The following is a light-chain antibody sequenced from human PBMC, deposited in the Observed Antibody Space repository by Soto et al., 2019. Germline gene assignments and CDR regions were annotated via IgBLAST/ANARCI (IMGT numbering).Light chain of an antibody. Sequence: DIQMTQSPSSLSASVVDRVTSACRASQTITTYLNWYQQKSGKLPKLLIYAASSLQSGVPSRFSGSGSGTDFTLTINSLQPEDFATYYCQQSYRIPITFGQGTRLEIK. CDR1: QTITTY. J-gene: IGKJ5*01. CDR3: QQSYRIPIT. CDR2: AAS. V-gene: IGKV1-39*01.